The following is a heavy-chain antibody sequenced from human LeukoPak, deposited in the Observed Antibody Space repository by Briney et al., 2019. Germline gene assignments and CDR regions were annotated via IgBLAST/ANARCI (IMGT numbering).Heavy chain of an antibody. CDR3: ARGHYYGSGSRAEYFQH. CDR1: GYSISSGNY. D-gene: IGHD3-10*01. CDR2: IDDRGST. V-gene: IGHV4-38-2*02. J-gene: IGHJ1*01. Sequence: SETLSLTCTVSGYSISSGNYWGWIRQSPGKGLEWIGEIDDRGSTNYNPSLKSRVTISVDTSKNQFSLKVSSVTAADTAVYYCARGHYYGSGSRAEYFQHWGQGTLVTVSS.